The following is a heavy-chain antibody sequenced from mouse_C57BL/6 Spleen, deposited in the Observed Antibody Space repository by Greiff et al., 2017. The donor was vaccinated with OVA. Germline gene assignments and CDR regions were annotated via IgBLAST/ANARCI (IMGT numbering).Heavy chain of an antibody. CDR3: AGLYYGNSWFAY. V-gene: IGHV2-2*01. Sequence: QVHVKQSGPGLVQPSQSLSITCTVSGFSLTSYGVHWVRQSPGKGLEWLGVIWSGGSTDYNAAFISRLSISKDNSKSQVFFKMNSLQADDTAIYYWAGLYYGNSWFAYWGQGTLVTVSA. D-gene: IGHD2-1*01. J-gene: IGHJ3*01. CDR2: IWSGGST. CDR1: GFSLTSYG.